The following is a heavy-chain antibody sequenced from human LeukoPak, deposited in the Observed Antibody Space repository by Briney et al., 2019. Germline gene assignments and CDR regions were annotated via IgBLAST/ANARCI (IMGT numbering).Heavy chain of an antibody. V-gene: IGHV3-23*01. CDR1: GGSFSGYY. D-gene: IGHD3-10*02. CDR3: TRQDVRGGY. Sequence: PSETLSLTCAVYGGSFSGYYWSWIRQPPGKGLEWVSTITDSGGSTYYADSVKGRFTLSRDNSKNTLSLQLNSLRAEDTALYYCTRQDVRGGYWGQGTLVTVSS. J-gene: IGHJ4*02. CDR2: ITDSGGST.